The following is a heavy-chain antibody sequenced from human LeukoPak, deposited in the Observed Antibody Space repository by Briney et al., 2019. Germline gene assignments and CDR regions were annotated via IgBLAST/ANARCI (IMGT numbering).Heavy chain of an antibody. CDR3: ARSPFDNAFDI. J-gene: IGHJ3*02. Sequence: PSETLSLTCTVSGGSISSYYWSWIRQPPGKGLEWIGYFYYSGSTNYNPSHKSRVTISVDTSKNQFSLKLSSVTAADTAVYYCARSPFDNAFDIWGQGTMVTVSS. V-gene: IGHV4-59*01. D-gene: IGHD3-9*01. CDR1: GGSISSYY. CDR2: FYYSGST.